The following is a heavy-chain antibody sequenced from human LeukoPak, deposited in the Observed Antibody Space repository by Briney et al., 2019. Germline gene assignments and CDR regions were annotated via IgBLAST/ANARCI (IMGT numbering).Heavy chain of an antibody. CDR2: ISAYNGNT. CDR1: GYTFTSYG. CDR3: ARRYCSSTSCYYYYYYMDV. Sequence: ASVKVSCKASGYTFTSYGISWVRQAPGQGLEWMGWISAYNGNTNYAQKLQGRVTMTTDTSTSTAYMELRSLRSDDTAVYYCARRYCSSTSCYYYYYYMDVWGKGTTVTVS. V-gene: IGHV1-18*01. D-gene: IGHD2-2*01. J-gene: IGHJ6*03.